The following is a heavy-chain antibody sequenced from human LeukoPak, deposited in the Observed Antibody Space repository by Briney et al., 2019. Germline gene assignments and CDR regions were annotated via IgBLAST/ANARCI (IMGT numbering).Heavy chain of an antibody. Sequence: GGSLRLSCAASGFTFSDFWMHWVRQAPGKGLVWVSRINSGGTVTNYADSVKGRLTISRDNAKNTLYLQMGSLRAEDMAVYYCARVSYYDSSGYSDYWGQGALVTVSS. CDR2: INSGGTVT. CDR1: GFTFSDFW. J-gene: IGHJ4*02. D-gene: IGHD3-22*01. V-gene: IGHV3-74*01. CDR3: ARVSYYDSSGYSDY.